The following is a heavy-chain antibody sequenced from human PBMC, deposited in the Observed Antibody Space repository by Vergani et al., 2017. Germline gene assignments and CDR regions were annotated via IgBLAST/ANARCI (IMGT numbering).Heavy chain of an antibody. CDR1: GFTFSNAW. D-gene: IGHD3-22*01. CDR2: IKSKTDGGTT. J-gene: IGHJ1*01. Sequence: EVQLVESGGGLVTPGGSLRLSCAASGFTFSNAWMSWVRQAPGKGLEWVGRIKSKTDGGTTDYAAPVKGRFTISRDDSKNTLYLQMNSLKTEDTAVYYCTAPRYYDSYFQHWGQGTLVTVSS. CDR3: TAPRYYDSYFQH. V-gene: IGHV3-15*01.